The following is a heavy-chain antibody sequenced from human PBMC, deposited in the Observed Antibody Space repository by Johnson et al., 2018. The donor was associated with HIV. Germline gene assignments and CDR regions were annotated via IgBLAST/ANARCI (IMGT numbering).Heavy chain of an antibody. CDR2: ISSGGSGM. Sequence: QVQLVESGGGLVRPGESLRLSCVASGFTFSDSYMNWIRQAPGKGLEWIAYISSGGSGMNYADSVKGRFTISRDNAKNSLYLQMNSLRAEDTAVYYCARDYGDDEVPDAFDIWGQGTMVTVSS. D-gene: IGHD4-17*01. J-gene: IGHJ3*02. CDR1: GFTFSDSY. CDR3: ARDYGDDEVPDAFDI. V-gene: IGHV3-11*04.